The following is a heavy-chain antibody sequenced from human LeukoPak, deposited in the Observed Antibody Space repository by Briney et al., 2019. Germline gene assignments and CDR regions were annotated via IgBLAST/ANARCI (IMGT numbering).Heavy chain of an antibody. CDR1: GFTVSSNF. Sequence: GGSLRLSCAASGFTVSSNFMSWVRQAPGKGLEWVGVIWNDGSNTYYADSVKGRFTISRDNSKNTLYLQMNSLRAEDTAVYSCARASGPFDYWGQGTLVTVSS. V-gene: IGHV3-33*08. CDR3: ARASGPFDY. D-gene: IGHD3-10*01. J-gene: IGHJ4*02. CDR2: IWNDGSNT.